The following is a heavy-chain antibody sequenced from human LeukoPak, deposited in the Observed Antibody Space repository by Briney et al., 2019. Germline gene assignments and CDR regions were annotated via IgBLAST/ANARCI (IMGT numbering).Heavy chain of an antibody. CDR2: IYHSGST. CDR1: GGSISSGGYS. D-gene: IGHD3-10*01. Sequence: SQTLSLTCAVSGGSISSGGYSWSWIRQPPGKGLEWIGYIYHSGSTYYNPSLKSRVTISVDRSKNQFSLKLSSVTAADTAVYYCARDGYGSGGFDYWGQGTLVTVSS. CDR3: ARDGYGSGGFDY. J-gene: IGHJ4*02. V-gene: IGHV4-30-2*01.